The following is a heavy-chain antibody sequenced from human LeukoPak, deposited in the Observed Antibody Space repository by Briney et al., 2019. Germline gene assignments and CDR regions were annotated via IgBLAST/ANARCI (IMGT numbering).Heavy chain of an antibody. CDR2: IYYSGST. CDR1: GGSISGSSYY. Sequence: SETLSLTCTVSGGSISGSSYYWGWIRQPPGKGLEWIGSIYYSGSTYYNPSLKSRVTISVDTSKNQFSLKLNSVTATDTAVYYCARGRRHGSADYWGQGTLVTVSS. CDR3: ARGRRHGSADY. V-gene: IGHV4-39*02. J-gene: IGHJ4*02.